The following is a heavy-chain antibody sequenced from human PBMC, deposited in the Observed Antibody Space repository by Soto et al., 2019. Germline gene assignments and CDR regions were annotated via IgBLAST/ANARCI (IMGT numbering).Heavy chain of an antibody. V-gene: IGHV1-46*01. Sequence: ASVKVSCKASGYTFINYYIHWVRQAPGQGLVWMGIINPNGGSTIYAQKFQGRVTMTRDTSTSTVYMQLSSLRSEDTAVYYCARDHGGQSGNFIFDNWGQGTPVTVSS. D-gene: IGHD3-16*01. CDR2: INPNGGST. CDR3: ARDHGGQSGNFIFDN. J-gene: IGHJ4*02. CDR1: GYTFINYY.